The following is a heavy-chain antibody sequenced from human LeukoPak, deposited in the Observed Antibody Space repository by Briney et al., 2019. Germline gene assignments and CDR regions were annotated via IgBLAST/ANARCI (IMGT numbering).Heavy chain of an antibody. J-gene: IGHJ6*04. CDR2: INSDGINT. Sequence: PGGSLRLSCAASGFTFSNYWMHWVRHAPGKGLVWVSRINSDGINTSYADSVKGRFTISRDNAKNTLNLQMNSLRAEDTAVYYCARGPTMKMDVWGKGTTVTVSS. V-gene: IGHV3-74*01. CDR3: ARGPTMKMDV. CDR1: GFTFSNYW. D-gene: IGHD3-22*01.